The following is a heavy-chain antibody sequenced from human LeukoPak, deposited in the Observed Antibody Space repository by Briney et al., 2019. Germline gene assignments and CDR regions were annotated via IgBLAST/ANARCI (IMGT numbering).Heavy chain of an antibody. D-gene: IGHD2-2*01. V-gene: IGHV3-74*01. CDR1: GFTFSNYW. CDR3: VRDYQFIQEV. CDR2: ISTNGKST. Sequence: GSLRLSCVASGFTFSNYWMLWVRQAPGKGLMWVSLISTNGKSTRYAESVKGRFTISRDNAKNALYLQMDILRVEDTALYFCVRDYQFIQEVWGQGTTVTVSS. J-gene: IGHJ6*02.